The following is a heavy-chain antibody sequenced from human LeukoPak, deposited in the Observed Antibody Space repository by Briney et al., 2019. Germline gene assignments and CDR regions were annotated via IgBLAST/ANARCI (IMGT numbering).Heavy chain of an antibody. D-gene: IGHD3-10*01. J-gene: IGHJ3*02. CDR1: GGSISSYY. CDR3: ARFRVLRGLITMVRGVYAFDI. V-gene: IGHV4-59*01. CDR2: IYYSGST. Sequence: SETLSLTCTVSGGSISSYYWSWIRQPPGKGLEWIGYIYYSGSTNYNPSLKSRVTISVDTSKNQFSLKLSSVTAADTAMYYCARFRVLRGLITMVRGVYAFDIWGQGTMVTVSS.